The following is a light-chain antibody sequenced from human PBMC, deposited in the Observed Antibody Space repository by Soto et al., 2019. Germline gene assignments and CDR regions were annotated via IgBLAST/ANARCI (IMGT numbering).Light chain of an antibody. V-gene: IGLV2-14*01. J-gene: IGLJ1*01. CDR1: RSDIGSYNY. CDR3: ISYTGSSTSYV. Sequence: QSVLTQPASVSGSPGQSITISCSGTRSDIGSYNYVAWYQQFPGKTPKILIYGVSNRPSGVSSRFSGSKSGNTASLTISGLQAEDEADYYCISYTGSSTSYVFGSGTKVHRP. CDR2: GVS.